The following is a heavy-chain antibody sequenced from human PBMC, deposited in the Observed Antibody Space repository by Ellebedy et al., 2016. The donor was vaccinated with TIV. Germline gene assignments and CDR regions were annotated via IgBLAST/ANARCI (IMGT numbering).Heavy chain of an antibody. D-gene: IGHD2-15*01. V-gene: IGHV3-23*01. CDR1: GFTFSTYW. J-gene: IGHJ5*01. CDR3: ATGGAAYTPFDS. CDR2: ISHDARDI. Sequence: GESLKISCAASGFTFSTYWMGWVRQAPGKGLEWVSTISHDARDIWFADSVKGRFTISRDTSKNTLWLQMNSLRAEDTAIYFCATGGAAYTPFDSWGQGTLVTVSS.